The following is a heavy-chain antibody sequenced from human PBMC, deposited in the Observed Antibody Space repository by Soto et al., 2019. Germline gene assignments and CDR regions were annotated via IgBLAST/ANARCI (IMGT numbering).Heavy chain of an antibody. CDR2: IYYSGST. V-gene: IGHV4-39*01. CDR3: ARHGQLYNTSGYLNWFDP. J-gene: IGHJ5*02. D-gene: IGHD6-19*01. Sequence: SETLSLTCTVAGGSITISTYYWGWIRQPPGKGLEWIGRIYYSGSTYYNPSLKSRVSISVGTAHHQFSLRLRSVTAADTAVYYCARHGQLYNTSGYLNWFDPWGKGTLVTVP. CDR1: GGSITISTYY.